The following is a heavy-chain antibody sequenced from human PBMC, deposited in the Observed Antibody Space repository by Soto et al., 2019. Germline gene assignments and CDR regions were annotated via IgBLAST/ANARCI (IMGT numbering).Heavy chain of an antibody. D-gene: IGHD4-17*01. V-gene: IGHV1-2*04. CDR3: ARGDDYGDYTVEYFQH. Sequence: GASVKVSCKASGYTFTGYYMHWVRQAPGQGLEWMGWINPNSGGTNYAQKFQGWVTMTRDTSISTAYMELSRLRSDDTAVYYCARGDDYGDYTVEYFQHWGQGTLVTVS. CDR1: GYTFTGYY. CDR2: INPNSGGT. J-gene: IGHJ1*01.